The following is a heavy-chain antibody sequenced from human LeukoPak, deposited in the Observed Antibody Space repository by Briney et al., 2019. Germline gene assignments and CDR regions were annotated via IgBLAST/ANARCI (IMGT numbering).Heavy chain of an antibody. V-gene: IGHV3-21*01. CDR3: ARKITGTVSLDY. CDR2: ISSSSSYI. D-gene: IGHD1-20*01. Sequence: GGSLRLSCAAPGFTFSSYSMNWVRQAPGKGLEWVSSISSSSSYIYYADSVKGRFTISRDNAKNSLYLQMNSLRAEDTAVYYCARKITGTVSLDYWGQGTLVTVSS. J-gene: IGHJ4*02. CDR1: GFTFSSYS.